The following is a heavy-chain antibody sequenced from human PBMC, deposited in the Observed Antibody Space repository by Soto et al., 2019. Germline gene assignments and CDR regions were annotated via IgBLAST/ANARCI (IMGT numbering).Heavy chain of an antibody. V-gene: IGHV3-53*01. CDR1: GFTVSDKY. Sequence: GGSLRLSCAASGFTVSDKYMNWVRQAPGKGLEWVSVIYTSGTTYFADSVKGRFTISRDNSKNTLYLQMNSLRAEDTAVYYCAKVGYGFWSGYYYYNYGMDVWGQGTTVTVSS. J-gene: IGHJ6*02. CDR3: AKVGYGFWSGYYYYNYGMDV. CDR2: IYTSGTT. D-gene: IGHD3-3*01.